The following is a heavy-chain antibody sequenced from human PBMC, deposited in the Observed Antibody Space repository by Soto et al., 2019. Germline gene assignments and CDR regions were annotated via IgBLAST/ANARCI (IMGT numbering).Heavy chain of an antibody. D-gene: IGHD1-26*01. J-gene: IGHJ6*02. Sequence: QVQLQASGPGPVKPSDTLSLTCTVSGDSIGTYNWGWIRQPPGKRLEWIGYIYSNGGTSYNPALKSRVTISADTSTKHFSLRLSSVTAADTAVYYCVRQGIGALHGLVDVWGQGTTVTVSS. CDR1: GDSIGTYN. V-gene: IGHV4-59*08. CDR2: IYSNGGT. CDR3: VRQGIGALHGLVDV.